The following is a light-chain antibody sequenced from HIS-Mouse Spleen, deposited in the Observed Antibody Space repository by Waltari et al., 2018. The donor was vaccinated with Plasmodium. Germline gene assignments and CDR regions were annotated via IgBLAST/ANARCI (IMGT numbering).Light chain of an antibody. J-gene: IGLJ2*01. V-gene: IGLV3-1*01. CDR1: KLGDKS. Sequence: SYELTQPPSVSVSPGQTASITCPGDKLGDKSAYWDQQKPGQSPVLVIYQDSKRPSGIPERFSGSNSGNTATLTISGTQAMDEADYYCQAWDSSTVVFGGGTKLTVL. CDR3: QAWDSSTVV. CDR2: QDS.